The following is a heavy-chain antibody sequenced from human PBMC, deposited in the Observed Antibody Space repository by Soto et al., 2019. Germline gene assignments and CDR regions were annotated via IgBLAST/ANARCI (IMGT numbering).Heavy chain of an antibody. D-gene: IGHD6-25*01. V-gene: IGHV3-30*18. CDR3: AKDRRQNYYYGMDV. J-gene: IGHJ6*02. CDR1: GFTFSSYG. Sequence: QVQLVESGGGVVQPGRSLRLSCAASGFTFSSYGMHWFRQAPGKGLEWVAVISFDGNNKYYADSVKGRFTISRDNSKNTLYLHMNSLRAEDTAVYYCAKDRRQNYYYGMDVWGQGTTVTVSS. CDR2: ISFDGNNK.